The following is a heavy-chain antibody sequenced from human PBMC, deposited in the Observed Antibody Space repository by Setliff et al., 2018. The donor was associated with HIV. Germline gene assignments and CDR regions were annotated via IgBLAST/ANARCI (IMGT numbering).Heavy chain of an antibody. CDR3: ARTPRIMVTLKGEYYYYYMDV. CDR1: GGFLSNNG. D-gene: IGHD2-8*01. V-gene: IGHV1-18*01. Sequence: ASVKVSCKTSGGFLSNNGITWVRQAPGQGLEWMGWISVYNGNTNYAQKFQGRLSMSTASSTSTANMFLRSLRYDDTAVYYCARTPRIMVTLKGEYYYYYMDVWGKGTTVTVSS. CDR2: ISVYNGNT. J-gene: IGHJ6*03.